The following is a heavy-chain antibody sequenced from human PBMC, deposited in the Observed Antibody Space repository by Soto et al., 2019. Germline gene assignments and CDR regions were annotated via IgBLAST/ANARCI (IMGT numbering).Heavy chain of an antibody. CDR1: GFMFSNHG. V-gene: IGHV3-30*02. Sequence: PGGSLRLSCAASGFMFSNHGMHWVRQAPGKGLEWVAVIWSDGNNRYYADSVKGRFTISRDNSKNTLYVQMNSLRAEDTAVYYCAKGSRDGYNSNWFDPWGQGTLVTVSS. D-gene: IGHD5-12*01. J-gene: IGHJ5*02. CDR3: AKGSRDGYNSNWFDP. CDR2: IWSDGNNR.